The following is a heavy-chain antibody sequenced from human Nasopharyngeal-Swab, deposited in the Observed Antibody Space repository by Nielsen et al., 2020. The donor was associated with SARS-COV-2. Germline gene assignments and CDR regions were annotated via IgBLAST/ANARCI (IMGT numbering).Heavy chain of an antibody. CDR2: IIPIFGTA. CDR1: GGTFGSYA. D-gene: IGHD4-11*01. Sequence: SVKVSCKASGGTFGSYAISWVRQAPGQGLEWMGGIIPIFGTANYAQKFQGRVTITADESTSTAYMELSSLRSEDTAVYYCAIMTTVTSYLFYYYYMDVWGKGTTVTVSS. CDR3: AIMTTVTSYLFYYYYMDV. J-gene: IGHJ6*03. V-gene: IGHV1-69*13.